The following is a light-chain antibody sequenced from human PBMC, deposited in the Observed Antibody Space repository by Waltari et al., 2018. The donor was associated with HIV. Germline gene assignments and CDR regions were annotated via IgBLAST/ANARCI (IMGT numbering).Light chain of an antibody. CDR2: SNN. Sequence: QSVLTQPPSASGTPGQRVTIPCSGSSSNIGSTTVNWYQQLPGAAPKLLVYSNNHRPSGVPDRCSGSKYGTTASRAISGLQSEDEADYYCAAWDDSLNGLFGGGTKLTVL. V-gene: IGLV1-44*01. CDR3: AAWDDSLNGL. CDR1: SSNIGSTT. J-gene: IGLJ2*01.